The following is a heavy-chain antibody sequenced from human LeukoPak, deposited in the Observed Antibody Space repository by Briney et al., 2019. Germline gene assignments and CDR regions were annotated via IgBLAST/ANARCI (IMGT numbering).Heavy chain of an antibody. CDR2: ISGSGGST. J-gene: IGHJ4*02. D-gene: IGHD3-9*01. Sequence: GGSLRLSCAASGFTFSSYAMSWVRQAPGKGLEWVSAISGSGGSTYYADSVKGRFTISRDNSKNTLYLQMNSLRAEDTAVYYCAKDQGYDILTGYSLFDYWGRGTLVTVSS. CDR3: AKDQGYDILTGYSLFDY. CDR1: GFTFSSYA. V-gene: IGHV3-23*01.